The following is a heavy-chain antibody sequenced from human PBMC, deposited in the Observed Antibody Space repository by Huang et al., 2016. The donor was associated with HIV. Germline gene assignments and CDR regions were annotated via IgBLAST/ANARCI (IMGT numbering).Heavy chain of an antibody. J-gene: IGHJ4*02. V-gene: IGHV3-74*01. Sequence: EVQLVESGGGLVQPGGSLRLSCAASGFTFSRSWMHWVRQDPWKGLGWDSRIKSDGGSTSYADSVKGRFTISRDNAKNTLYLQMNSLRAEDTAVYYCARDGVMLDYWGQGTLVTVSS. CDR2: IKSDGGST. CDR1: GFTFSRSW. D-gene: IGHD3-16*01. CDR3: ARDGVMLDY.